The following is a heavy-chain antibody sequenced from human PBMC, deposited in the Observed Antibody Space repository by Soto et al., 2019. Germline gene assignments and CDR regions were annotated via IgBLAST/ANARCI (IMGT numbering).Heavy chain of an antibody. J-gene: IGHJ4*02. D-gene: IGHD1-26*01. CDR2: ISAYNGNT. Sequence: QVQLVQSGAEVKKPGASVKVSCKASGYTFTSYGISWVRQAPGQGLEWMGWISAYNGNTNYAQKLQGRVTMTTATSTSTGYMELRSLRADDRAVYYGGSEPTYFDYWGKGTLVTVSS. CDR3: GSEPTYFDY. CDR1: GYTFTSYG. V-gene: IGHV1-18*01.